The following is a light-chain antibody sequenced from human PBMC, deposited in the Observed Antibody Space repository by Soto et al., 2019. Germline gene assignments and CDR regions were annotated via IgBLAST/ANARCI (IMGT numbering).Light chain of an antibody. CDR1: QSVSSD. J-gene: IGKJ1*01. V-gene: IGKV3-15*01. CDR2: GAS. CDR3: QQYNTWHPKMA. Sequence: VVTQSPATLSVFPGETATLSCRASQSVSSDLAWYQQRPGQAPRLLIYGASTRATGIPTRFRGSGSGTEFGLNTSSLQSEDFATYYCQQYNTWHPKMAFGRGTKVEIK.